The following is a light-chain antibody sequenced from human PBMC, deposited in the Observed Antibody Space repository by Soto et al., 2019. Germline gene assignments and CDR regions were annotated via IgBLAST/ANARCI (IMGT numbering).Light chain of an antibody. Sequence: DIVMTQSPDSLAVSLGERATINCKSSQSVLYSSNNENYLAWYQQKAGQPPKLLIYWASTRESGVPDRFSGSGSETDFTLTISSLQAEDVAVYYCQQYYSTPRTFGQGTKVEIK. CDR3: QQYYSTPRT. CDR2: WAS. J-gene: IGKJ1*01. CDR1: QSVLYSSNNENY. V-gene: IGKV4-1*01.